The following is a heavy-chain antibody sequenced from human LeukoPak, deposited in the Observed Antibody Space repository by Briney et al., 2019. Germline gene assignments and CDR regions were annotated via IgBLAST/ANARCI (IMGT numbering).Heavy chain of an antibody. V-gene: IGHV3-53*05. CDR1: AFTVYNNY. CDR3: ANSPTLGV. J-gene: IGHJ4*02. CDR2: IYRVGAT. Sequence: PGGSLRLSCAASAFTVYNNYMRWVRQAPGKGLEFVSLIYRVGATSYADSVKGRFTISRDNSKNTLYLQMNSLRVEDTAGYYCANSPTLGVWGQGTLVTVSS. D-gene: IGHD3-16*01.